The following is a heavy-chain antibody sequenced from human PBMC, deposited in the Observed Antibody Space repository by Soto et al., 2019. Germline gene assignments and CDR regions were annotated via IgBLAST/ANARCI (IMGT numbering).Heavy chain of an antibody. D-gene: IGHD3-22*01. CDR1: GYSFTSYW. CDR3: ARTYYYDSSGYLPQQNWFDP. V-gene: IGHV5-51*01. J-gene: IGHJ5*02. CDR2: IYPGDSDT. Sequence: GESLKISCKGSGYSFTSYWIGWVRQMPGKGLEWMGIIYPGDSDTRYSPSFQGQVTISADKSISTAYLQWSSLKASDTAMYYCARTYYYDSSGYLPQQNWFDPWGQGTLVTV.